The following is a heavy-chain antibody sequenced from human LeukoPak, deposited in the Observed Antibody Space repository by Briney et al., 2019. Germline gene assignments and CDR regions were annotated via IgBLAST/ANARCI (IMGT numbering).Heavy chain of an antibody. J-gene: IGHJ6*04. CDR1: GFTFSRYE. Sequence: PGGSLRLSCAASGFTFSRYEMNWVRQAPGEGLEWVSYISSSGRTIYYADSVKARFTISRDNAKNSLYLQMNSPRAEDTAVYYCAELGITMIGGVWGKGTTVTISS. D-gene: IGHD3-10*02. V-gene: IGHV3-48*03. CDR3: AELGITMIGGV. CDR2: ISSSGRTI.